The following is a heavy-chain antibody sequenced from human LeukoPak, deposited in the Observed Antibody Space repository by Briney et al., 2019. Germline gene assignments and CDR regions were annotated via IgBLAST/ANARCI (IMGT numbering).Heavy chain of an antibody. D-gene: IGHD6-13*01. CDR3: ARVGSSWPRDAFDI. Sequence: SETLSLTCAVYGGSFSGYYWSWIRQPPGKGPEWIGEINHSGSTNYNPSLKSRGTISVDTSKNQFSLKLSSVTAADTAVYYCARVGSSWPRDAFDIWGQGTMVTVSS. CDR2: INHSGST. J-gene: IGHJ3*02. V-gene: IGHV4-34*01. CDR1: GGSFSGYY.